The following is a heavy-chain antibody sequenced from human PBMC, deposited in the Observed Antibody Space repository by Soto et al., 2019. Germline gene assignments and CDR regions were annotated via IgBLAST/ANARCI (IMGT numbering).Heavy chain of an antibody. CDR2: IRNKANSYAT. D-gene: IGHD2-15*01. J-gene: IGHJ4*02. CDR1: GFTFSGSS. V-gene: IGHV3-73*01. Sequence: GGSLRLSCAASGFTFSGSSVHWVRQASGKGLEWVGRIRNKANSYATAYAASVRGRFTISRDDSKNAAFLQMNSLNTEDAAVYYCISHSPEDMIRTWGQGTLVTVSS. CDR3: ISHSPEDMIRT.